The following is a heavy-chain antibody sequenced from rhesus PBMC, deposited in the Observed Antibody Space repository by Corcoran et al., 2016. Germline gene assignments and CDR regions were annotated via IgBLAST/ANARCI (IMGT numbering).Heavy chain of an antibody. CDR2: ITYSGST. Sequence: QVQLQESGRGLVKPSETLSLTCAVSGGSISSGYYYGSWIRQPPGKGLEWIGNITYSGSTSYNPSLKRRVTISRDTSKNQCSLKLSSVTAADTAVYYCARDFESRFDYLGQGVLVTVSS. J-gene: IGHJ4*01. CDR3: ARDFESRFDY. CDR1: GGSISSGYYY. V-gene: IGHV4-122*02.